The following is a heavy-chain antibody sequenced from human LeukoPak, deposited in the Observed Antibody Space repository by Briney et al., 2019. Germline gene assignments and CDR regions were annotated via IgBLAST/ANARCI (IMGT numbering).Heavy chain of an antibody. CDR3: ARAYCSGGSCGFDP. D-gene: IGHD2-15*01. CDR1: GFTFSSYW. Sequence: GGSLRLSCAASGFTFSSYWMSWVRQAPGKGLEWVANIKQDGSEKYYVDSVKGRFTISRDNAKNSLYLQMNSLRAEDTALYYCARAYCSGGSCGFDPWGQGTLVTVSS. V-gene: IGHV3-7*03. CDR2: IKQDGSEK. J-gene: IGHJ5*02.